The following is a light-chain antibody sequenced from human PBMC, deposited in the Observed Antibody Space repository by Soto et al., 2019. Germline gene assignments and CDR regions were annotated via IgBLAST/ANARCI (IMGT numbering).Light chain of an antibody. V-gene: IGKV3-20*01. Sequence: ETVLTPSPGAVSFSPRGRASLSCRASQSVGPYLAWYQQKPGQAPRLLIYGASSRATGIPDRFSGSGSGTDFTLTISRLEPEEFAVYYCQQYGSSGTFGQGTKVDIK. J-gene: IGKJ1*01. CDR1: QSVGPY. CDR3: QQYGSSGT. CDR2: GAS.